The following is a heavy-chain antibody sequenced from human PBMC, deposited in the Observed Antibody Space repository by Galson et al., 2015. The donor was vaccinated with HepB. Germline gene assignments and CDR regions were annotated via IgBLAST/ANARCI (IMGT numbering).Heavy chain of an antibody. J-gene: IGHJ4*02. V-gene: IGHV3-21*01. CDR1: GFTFSSCS. Sequence: SLRLSCAASGFTFSSCSMNWVRQAPGKGLEWVSSISSSSSYIYYADSVKGRFTISRDNAKNSLYLQMNSLRAEDTAVYYCASGIHSSGWTLGYWGQGTLVTVSS. CDR3: ASGIHSSGWTLGY. CDR2: ISSSSSYI. D-gene: IGHD6-19*01.